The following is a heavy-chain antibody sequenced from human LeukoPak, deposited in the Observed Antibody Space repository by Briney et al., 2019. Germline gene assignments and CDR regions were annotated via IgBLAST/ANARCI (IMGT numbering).Heavy chain of an antibody. CDR2: ISYDGSNK. CDR1: GFTFSSYA. CDR3: ARGMIKGNALYYYYYGMDV. V-gene: IGHV3-30-3*01. J-gene: IGHJ6*02. Sequence: TGRSLRLSCAASGFTFSSYAMHWVRQAPGKGLEWVAVISYDGSNKYYADSVKGRFTISRDNSKNTLYLQMNSLRAEDTAVYYCARGMIKGNALYYYYYGMDVWGQGTTVTVSS. D-gene: IGHD3-22*01.